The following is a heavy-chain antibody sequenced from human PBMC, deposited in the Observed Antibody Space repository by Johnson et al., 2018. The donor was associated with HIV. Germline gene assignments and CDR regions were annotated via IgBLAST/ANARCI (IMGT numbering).Heavy chain of an antibody. CDR3: AKGMGELLRIDAFDI. V-gene: IGHV3-11*04. D-gene: IGHD1-26*01. CDR2: ISSSGTTI. CDR1: GFSFSDYF. J-gene: IGHJ3*02. Sequence: QMLLVESGGGLVKPGGSLRLSCAASGFSFSDYFMSWIRQAPGKGLECISYISSSGTTIYYTDSVKGRFTISRDNSKNTLYLQMNSLRAEDTAVYYCAKGMGELLRIDAFDIWGQGTMVTVSS.